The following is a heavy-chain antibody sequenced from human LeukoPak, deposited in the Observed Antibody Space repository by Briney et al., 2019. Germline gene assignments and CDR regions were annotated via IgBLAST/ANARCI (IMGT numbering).Heavy chain of an antibody. CDR3: AKGRPQLWPHFDY. D-gene: IGHD5-18*01. J-gene: IGHJ4*02. V-gene: IGHV3-30*02. CDR2: IRYDGSNK. CDR1: GFTFSSYG. Sequence: PGGSLRLSCAASGFTFSSYGMHWVRQAPGKGLEWVAFIRYDGSNKYYADSVKGRFTISRDNSKNTLYLQMNSLRAEDTAVYYCAKGRPQLWPHFDYWGQGTLVTVSS.